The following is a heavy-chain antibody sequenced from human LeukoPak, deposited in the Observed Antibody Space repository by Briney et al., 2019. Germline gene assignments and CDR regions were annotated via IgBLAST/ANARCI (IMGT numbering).Heavy chain of an antibody. Sequence: SETLSLTRTVSGGSISSYYWSWIRQPAGKGLEWIGRIYTSGSTNYNPSLKSRVTMSVDTSKNQFSLKLSSVTAADTAVYYCARAADYYDSSGYYHPLFDYWGQGTLVTVSS. J-gene: IGHJ4*02. D-gene: IGHD3-22*01. CDR3: ARAADYYDSSGYYHPLFDY. V-gene: IGHV4-4*07. CDR1: GGSISSYY. CDR2: IYTSGST.